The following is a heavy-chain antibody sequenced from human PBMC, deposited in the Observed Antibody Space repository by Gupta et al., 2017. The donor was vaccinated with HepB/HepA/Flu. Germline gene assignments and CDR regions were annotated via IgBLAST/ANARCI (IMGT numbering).Heavy chain of an antibody. CDR3: ARKPGSSSSYYYYGLDV. CDR1: GFTVSSND. J-gene: IGHJ6*02. Sequence: EVRLVDSGGGSVQPGGSLRLSCAGCGFTVSSNDMSWVRQDPGKGLEWVSVIYNGGSTYYTDSVKGRFTISRDKSKNTLYLQMNSLRAEDTAVYYCARKPGSSSSYYYYGLDVWGQGTTVTGAS. CDR2: IYNGGST. V-gene: IGHV3-66*01. D-gene: IGHD2-2*01.